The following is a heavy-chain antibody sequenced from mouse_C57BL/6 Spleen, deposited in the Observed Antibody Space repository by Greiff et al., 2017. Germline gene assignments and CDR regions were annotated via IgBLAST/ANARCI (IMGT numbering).Heavy chain of an antibody. D-gene: IGHD1-1*01. CDR1: GYTFTDYE. CDR3: TLYYYGSRYYFDN. CDR2: IDPATGGT. V-gene: IGHV1-15*01. J-gene: IGHJ2*01. Sequence: VQLQQSGAELVRPGASVTLSCKASGYTFTDYEMHWVKQTPVHGLEWIGAIDPATGGTAYKQKFKGKAILTADKSSSTAYMELRSLTSEDSAVYYCTLYYYGSRYYFDNWGQGTTLTVSS.